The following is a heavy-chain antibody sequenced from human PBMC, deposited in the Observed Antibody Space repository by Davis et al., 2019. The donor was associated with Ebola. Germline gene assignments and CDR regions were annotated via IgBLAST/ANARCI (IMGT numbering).Heavy chain of an antibody. V-gene: IGHV7-4-1*02. CDR1: GYTFTTYP. Sequence: ASVKVSCKASGYTFTTYPMNWVRQAPGEGPEWMGWINTDTGNPTYAQGFTGRFVFSLDTSVNTAFLQINNLRAEDTAIYYCARGMGELALNWGQGTLVTVSS. J-gene: IGHJ4*02. D-gene: IGHD3-16*01. CDR3: ARGMGELALN. CDR2: INTDTGNP.